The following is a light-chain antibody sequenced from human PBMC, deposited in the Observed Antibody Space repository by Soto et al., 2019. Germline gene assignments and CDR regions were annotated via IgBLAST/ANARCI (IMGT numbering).Light chain of an antibody. CDR1: QSFSGH. Sequence: EIVMTQSPATLSVSPGERATLSCRASQSFSGHLAWYQQKPGQAPRLLIYAASSRATGIPDRFSGSGSGTDFTLTISRLEPEDFAVYFCQQYGSSPLITFGQGTRLEI. V-gene: IGKV3-20*01. J-gene: IGKJ5*01. CDR3: QQYGSSPLIT. CDR2: AAS.